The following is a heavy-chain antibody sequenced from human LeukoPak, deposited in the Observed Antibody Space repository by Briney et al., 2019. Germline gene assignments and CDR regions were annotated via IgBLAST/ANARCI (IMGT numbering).Heavy chain of an antibody. D-gene: IGHD3-22*01. J-gene: IGHJ6*02. CDR3: ARDTYYYDSNGYNYNGYYYYGMDV. CDR2: INPNSGGT. Sequence: ASVKVSCKASGYTFTGYYMHWVRQAPGQGLEWMGWINPNSGGTNYAQKFQGRVTMTRDTSISTAYMELGSLRSDDTAVYYCARDTYYYDSNGYNYNGYYYYGMDVWGQGTTVTVSS. V-gene: IGHV1-2*02. CDR1: GYTFTGYY.